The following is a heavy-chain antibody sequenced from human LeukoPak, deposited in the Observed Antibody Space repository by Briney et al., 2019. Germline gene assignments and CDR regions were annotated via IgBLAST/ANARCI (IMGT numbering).Heavy chain of an antibody. D-gene: IGHD3-22*01. CDR1: GGSISSSSYY. Sequence: SETPSLTCTVSGGSISSSSYYWGWIRQPPGKGLEWIGSIYYSGSTYYNPSLKSRVTISVDTSKNQFSLKLSSVTAADTAVYYCARRYPNYYDSSGYYFDYWGQGTLVTVSS. CDR2: IYYSGST. V-gene: IGHV4-39*01. CDR3: ARRYPNYYDSSGYYFDY. J-gene: IGHJ4*02.